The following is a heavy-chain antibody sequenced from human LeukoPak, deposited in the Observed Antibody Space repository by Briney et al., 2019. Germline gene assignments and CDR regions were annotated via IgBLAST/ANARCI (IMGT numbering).Heavy chain of an antibody. CDR1: GGSFSGYY. J-gene: IGHJ5*02. D-gene: IGHD3-3*01. CDR2: INHSGST. Sequence: SSETLSLTCAVSGGSFSGYYWSWIRQPPGKGLEWIGEINHSGSTNYNPSLKSRVTISVDTSKNQFSLKLSSVTAADTAVYYCARGGDLRFLEWLLYGWFDPWGQGTLVTVSS. V-gene: IGHV4-34*01. CDR3: ARGGDLRFLEWLLYGWFDP.